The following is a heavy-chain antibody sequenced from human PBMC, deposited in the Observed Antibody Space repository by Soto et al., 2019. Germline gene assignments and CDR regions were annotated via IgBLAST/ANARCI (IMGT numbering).Heavy chain of an antibody. CDR3: ALERHLNSPSDAFDL. Sequence: QVHLVQSGAEVKKPGASVKVSCMASGYNFIAQNIHWVRQAPGLGLEWMGKMNPNSGGSDYAQEFPGRVTVTRDTSISTVYMELTSLNSDDTAVYYCALERHLNSPSDAFDLWGQGTMVIVSS. CDR1: GYNFIAQN. CDR2: MNPNSGGS. J-gene: IGHJ3*01. V-gene: IGHV1-2*02. D-gene: IGHD1-7*01.